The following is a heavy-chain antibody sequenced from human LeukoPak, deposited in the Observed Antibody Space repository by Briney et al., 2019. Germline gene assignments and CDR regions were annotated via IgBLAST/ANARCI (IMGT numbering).Heavy chain of an antibody. V-gene: IGHV5-51*01. CDR1: GYSFTNYW. Sequence: GESLKISCKGSGYSFTNYWIGWVCQMHGKGLDWMGIIYPGDSDTRYSPSFQGQVTISADKSISTAFLQWSSLKASDTAIYYCARSTQQLVAPHFDYWGLGTLVTVSS. J-gene: IGHJ4*02. CDR3: ARSTQQLVAPHFDY. CDR2: IYPGDSDT. D-gene: IGHD6-6*01.